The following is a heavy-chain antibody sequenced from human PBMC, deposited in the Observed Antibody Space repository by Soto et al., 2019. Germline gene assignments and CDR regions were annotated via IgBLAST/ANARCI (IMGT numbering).Heavy chain of an antibody. V-gene: IGHV3-53*04. D-gene: IGHD2-15*01. CDR2: IYSGGST. Sequence: SLRLSCAASGFTVSSNYMSWVRQAPGKGLEWVSVIYSGGSTYYADSVKGRFTISRHNSKNTLYLQMNSLRAEDTAVYYCAHLLGYCSGGSCSDAFDIWGQGTMVTVSS. CDR1: GFTVSSNY. J-gene: IGHJ3*02. CDR3: AHLLGYCSGGSCSDAFDI.